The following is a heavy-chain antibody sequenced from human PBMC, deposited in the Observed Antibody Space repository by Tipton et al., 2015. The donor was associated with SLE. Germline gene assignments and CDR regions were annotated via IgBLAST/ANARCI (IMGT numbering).Heavy chain of an antibody. V-gene: IGHV1-8*01. J-gene: IGHJ3*02. CDR2: INPNSGIT. CDR1: GYDFTSYD. CDR3: ARGRTRRNDAYDI. D-gene: IGHD1-1*01. Sequence: QLVQSGAEVKMPGASVTVSCKTSGYDFTSYDINWVRQSTGQGLEWMGWINPNSGITDYAQKFQGRVSMTRNIFANTAYMELYSLRSDDTAVYYCARGRTRRNDAYDIWGQGTLVTVSS.